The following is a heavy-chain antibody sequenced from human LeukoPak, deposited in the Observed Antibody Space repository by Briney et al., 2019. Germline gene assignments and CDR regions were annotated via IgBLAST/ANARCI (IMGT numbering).Heavy chain of an antibody. V-gene: IGHV4-31*03. CDR2: ISYSGST. Sequence: KASQTLSLTCTVSGGSISSEGFYWSWVRQHPGKGLEWIGYISYSGSTYYNPYLKSRVSVSLDTSKSQFSLKLTSVTAADTAVYFCARGPSYCDFWGQGTLVTVSS. CDR1: GGSISSEGFY. J-gene: IGHJ4*02. CDR3: ARGPSYCDF.